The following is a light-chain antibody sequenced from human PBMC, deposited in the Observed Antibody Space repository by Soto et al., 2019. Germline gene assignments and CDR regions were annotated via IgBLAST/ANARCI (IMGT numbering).Light chain of an antibody. J-gene: IGKJ1*01. Sequence: EIVTTQSPATLSVSPGGRATLSCRASQSISSTLAWYQQKPGQAPRLLIYGASTRATSFPARFSGSGSGTDFTLTISSLQSEDFAVYYCQQYNNWPWTFGQGTKVDI. CDR3: QQYNNWPWT. V-gene: IGKV3-15*01. CDR2: GAS. CDR1: QSISST.